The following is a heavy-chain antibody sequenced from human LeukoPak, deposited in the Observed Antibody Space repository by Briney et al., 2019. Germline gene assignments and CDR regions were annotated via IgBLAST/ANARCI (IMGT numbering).Heavy chain of an antibody. V-gene: IGHV3-23*01. CDR2: ISSSGDSA. CDR3: AKEFTKE. J-gene: IGHJ4*02. D-gene: IGHD1-1*01. Sequence: GGSLRLSCAASGFTFSTYGMSWVRQAPGKGLEWVSGISSSGDSAYYADSVKGRITISRDNSKSTLFLQMNSLRAEDTALYYCAKEFTKEWGQGTLVTVSS. CDR1: GFTFSTYG.